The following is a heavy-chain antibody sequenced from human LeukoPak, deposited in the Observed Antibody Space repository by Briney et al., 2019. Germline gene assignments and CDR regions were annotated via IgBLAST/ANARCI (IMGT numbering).Heavy chain of an antibody. Sequence: GGSLRLSCAASGFTFSSYWMHWVRQAPGKGLVWVSGINWNGGSIGYAHSVKGRFTISRDNAKNSLYLQMNSLRAEDTALYYCARVGIYGDYGRYFDYWGQGTLVTVSS. CDR1: GFTFSSYW. V-gene: IGHV3-20*04. CDR2: INWNGGSI. D-gene: IGHD4-17*01. J-gene: IGHJ4*02. CDR3: ARVGIYGDYGRYFDY.